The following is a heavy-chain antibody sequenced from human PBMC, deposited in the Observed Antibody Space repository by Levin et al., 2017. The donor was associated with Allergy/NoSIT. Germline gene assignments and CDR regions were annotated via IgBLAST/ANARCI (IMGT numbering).Heavy chain of an antibody. Sequence: SETLSLTCTVSGGSISSYYWSWIRQPPGKGLEWIGYIYYSGSTNYNPSLKSRVTISVDTSKNQFSLKLSSMTAADTAVYYCARGGNWNDYGLDYWGQGTLVTVSS. D-gene: IGHD1-1*01. CDR3: ARGGNWNDYGLDY. J-gene: IGHJ4*02. CDR1: GGSISSYY. CDR2: IYYSGST. V-gene: IGHV4-59*01.